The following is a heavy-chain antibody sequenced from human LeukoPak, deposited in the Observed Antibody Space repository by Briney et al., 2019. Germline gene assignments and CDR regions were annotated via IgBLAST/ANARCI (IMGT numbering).Heavy chain of an antibody. D-gene: IGHD2-15*01. CDR2: IDSGSYYM. Sequence: PGGSLRLSCATSGFTFSRYTMNWVRQAPGKGLEWVSSIDSGSYYMYYADSVKGRFTISRDDAKNSLYLQVNSLRAEDTAVYYCARDRWKPLTVFDYWGQGTLVTVSS. CDR1: GFTFSRYT. CDR3: ARDRWKPLTVFDY. V-gene: IGHV3-21*01. J-gene: IGHJ4*02.